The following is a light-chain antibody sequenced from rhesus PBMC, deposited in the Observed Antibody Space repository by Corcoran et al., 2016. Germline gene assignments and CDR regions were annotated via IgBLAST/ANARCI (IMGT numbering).Light chain of an antibody. CDR3: CSYRRGSTYI. V-gene: IGLV2S9*01. Sequence: QSALTQPPSVSKSLGQSVTISCTGTSSDIGGYNDVSWYQQHPGTAPRLLSYDVSKLPSGVSDRFSGSKSGNTASLTIFGLQAEDEADYYCCSYRRGSTYIFGAGTRLTVL. J-gene: IGLJ1*01. CDR2: DVS. CDR1: SSDIGGYND.